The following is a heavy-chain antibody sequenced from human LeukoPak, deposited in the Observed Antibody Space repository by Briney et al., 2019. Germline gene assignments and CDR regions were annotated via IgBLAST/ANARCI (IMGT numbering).Heavy chain of an antibody. CDR3: ARAVPSTYYYDSSGYPDY. Sequence: PGGSLRLSCAASGFTFSSYSMNWVRQAPGKGLEWVSSISSSSSCIYYADSVKGRFTISRDNAKNSLYLQMNSLRAEDTAVYYCARAVPSTYYYDSSGYPDYWGQGTLVTVSS. CDR2: ISSSSSCI. J-gene: IGHJ4*02. D-gene: IGHD3-22*01. V-gene: IGHV3-21*01. CDR1: GFTFSSYS.